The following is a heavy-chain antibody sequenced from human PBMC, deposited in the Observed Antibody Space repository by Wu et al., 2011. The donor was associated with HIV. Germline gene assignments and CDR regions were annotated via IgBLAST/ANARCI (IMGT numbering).Heavy chain of an antibody. D-gene: IGHD2-21*01. CDR1: GYTFSDFH. J-gene: IGHJ4*02. Sequence: VQLVQSGAEVKKPGATVRISCKVSGYTFSDFHIHWVQQAPGQGLEWMGGIIPIFGTANYAQKFQGRVTITADKSTSTAYMELSSLRSEDTAMYYCARDFGGDGDSWGQGTLGHRLL. CDR2: IIPIFGTA. CDR3: ARDFGGDGDS. V-gene: IGHV1-69*13.